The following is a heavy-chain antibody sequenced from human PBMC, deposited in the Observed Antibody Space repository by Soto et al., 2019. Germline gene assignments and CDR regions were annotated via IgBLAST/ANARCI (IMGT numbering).Heavy chain of an antibody. J-gene: IGHJ6*02. CDR3: ARRSFYDSSQSNYGMAV. Sequence: ASVKVSCKTSGYTFTSYGISWVRQAPGQGLEWMGWISAYNGNTNYAQKLQGRVTMTTDTSTSTAYMELRSLRSDDTAVYYCARRSFYDSSQSNYGMAVWGQGTTVTVSS. D-gene: IGHD3-22*01. CDR1: GYTFTSYG. CDR2: ISAYNGNT. V-gene: IGHV1-18*01.